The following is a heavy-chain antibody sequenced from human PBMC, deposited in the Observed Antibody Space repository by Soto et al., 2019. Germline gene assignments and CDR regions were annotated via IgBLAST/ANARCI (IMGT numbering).Heavy chain of an antibody. CDR1: GFTFSRVS. J-gene: IGHJ4*02. V-gene: IGHV3-21*02. CDR2: ISSGSSDT. Sequence: EVQLVESGGGLVKPGESLRLSCEASGFTFSRVSMNWFRQVPGKGLEWVASISSGSSDTWYADSVKGRFIISRDNAQNSLFLQMNTLRPEDTAMYYCARVAYWGPGTQVTVSS. CDR3: ARVAY.